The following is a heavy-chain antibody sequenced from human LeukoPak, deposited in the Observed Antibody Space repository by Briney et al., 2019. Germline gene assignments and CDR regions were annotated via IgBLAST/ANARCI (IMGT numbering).Heavy chain of an antibody. CDR3: ARVMSGYDSSGYSSKMFDY. CDR2: INPSGGST. D-gene: IGHD3-22*01. V-gene: IGHV1-46*01. J-gene: IGHJ4*02. CDR1: GYTFTSYY. Sequence: ASVKVSCKASGYTFTSYYMHWVRQAPGQGLEWMGIINPSGGSTSYAQKFQGRVTMTRDTSTSTVYMELSSLRSEDTSVSYCARVMSGYDSSGYSSKMFDYWGQGTLVTVPS.